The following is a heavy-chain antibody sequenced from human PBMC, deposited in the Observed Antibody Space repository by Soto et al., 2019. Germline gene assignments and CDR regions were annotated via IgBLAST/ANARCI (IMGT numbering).Heavy chain of an antibody. CDR3: ARSLWFGELLSY. CDR1: GYTFTSYY. Sequence: QVQLVQSGAEVKKPGASVKVSCKASGYTFTSYYMHWVRQAPGQGLEWMGIINPSGGSTSYAQKCQGRVTMTRDTSTSTVYMELSSLRSEDTAVYYCARSLWFGELLSYWGQGTLVTVSS. J-gene: IGHJ4*02. CDR2: INPSGGST. V-gene: IGHV1-46*01. D-gene: IGHD3-10*01.